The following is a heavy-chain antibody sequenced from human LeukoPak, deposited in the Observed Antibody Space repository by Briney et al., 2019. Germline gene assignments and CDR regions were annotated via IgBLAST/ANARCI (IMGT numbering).Heavy chain of an antibody. CDR1: GGSFSGYY. V-gene: IGHV4-34*01. CDR2: INHSGST. D-gene: IGHD4-23*01. CDR3: AIMDYGGNSTGGY. J-gene: IGHJ4*02. Sequence: SETLSLTCAVYGGSFSGYYWSWIRQPPGKGLEWIGEINHSGSTNYNPSLKSRVTISVDTSKNQFSLKLSSVTAADTAVYYCAIMDYGGNSTGGYWGQGTLVTVSS.